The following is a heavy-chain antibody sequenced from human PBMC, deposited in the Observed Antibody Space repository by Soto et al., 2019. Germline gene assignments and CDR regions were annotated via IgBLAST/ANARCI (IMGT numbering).Heavy chain of an antibody. CDR1: GLIVSDTY. CDR3: AREPRYCRGGSCSITGDAYDI. Sequence: GGSLRLSCTASGLIVSDTYVNWVRQAPGKGLEWVSVISNRGDTHYADSVRGRFCLSRDISDNTLHLQMNNLRVEDTAVYYCAREPRYCRGGSCSITGDAYDIWGQGAMVTVSS. J-gene: IGHJ3*02. V-gene: IGHV3-66*01. CDR2: ISNRGDT. D-gene: IGHD2-15*01.